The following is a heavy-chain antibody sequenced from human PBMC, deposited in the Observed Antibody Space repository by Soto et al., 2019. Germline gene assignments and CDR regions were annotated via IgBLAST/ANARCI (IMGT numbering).Heavy chain of an antibody. D-gene: IGHD3-16*01. CDR1: GFTFSSYA. CDR2: ISYDGSNK. V-gene: IGHV3-30-3*01. CDR3: ARVSELGRYFDY. J-gene: IGHJ4*02. Sequence: QVQLVESGGGVVQPGRSLRLSCAASGFTFSSYAMHWVRQAPGKGLEWVAVISYDGSNKYYADSVKGRFTISRDKSKNTLYLQMNSLRAEDTAVYYCARVSELGRYFDYWGQGTLVTVSS.